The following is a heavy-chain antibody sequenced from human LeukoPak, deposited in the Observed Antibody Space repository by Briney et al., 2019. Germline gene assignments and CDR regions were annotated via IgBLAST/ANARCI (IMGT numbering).Heavy chain of an antibody. D-gene: IGHD6-13*01. CDR3: AKAPRRPGIAAETDYFDY. J-gene: IGHJ4*02. V-gene: IGHV3-53*01. CDR1: GFSVSSYD. CDR2: IYRRGDT. Sequence: GGSLRLSCAASGFSVSSYDLNWVRQAPGKGLEWVSVIYRRGDTDYADSVKGRFSVSRDSYGNALYLQMNSLRGEDTAVYYCAKAPRRPGIAAETDYFDYWGQGTLVTVSS.